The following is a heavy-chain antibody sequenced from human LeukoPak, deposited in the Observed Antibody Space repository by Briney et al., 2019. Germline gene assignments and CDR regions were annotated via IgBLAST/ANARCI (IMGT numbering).Heavy chain of an antibody. D-gene: IGHD1-1*01. J-gene: IGHJ4*02. CDR2: FYYGANT. CDR1: GGSFSGFY. CDR3: ARSDDLDY. V-gene: IGHV4-39*01. Sequence: SETLSLTCAVYGGSFSGFYWGWIRQPPGKGLQWIGSFYYGANTYYTPSLKSRVTISVDASKNQFSLNLRSVTVADTAVYYCARSDDLDYWGQGTLVTVSS.